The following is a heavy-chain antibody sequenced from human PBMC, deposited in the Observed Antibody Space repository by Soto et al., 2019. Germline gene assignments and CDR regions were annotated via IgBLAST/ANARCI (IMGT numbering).Heavy chain of an antibody. J-gene: IGHJ4*02. CDR1: GFTFSSYA. D-gene: IGHD6-6*01. Sequence: EVQLLESGGGLVQPGGSLRLSCAASGFTFSSYAMTWVRQAPGKGLEWVSTITSDGSTYYVDSVKGRFTISRDTSKNTLYTQVTSLRAEDTAVYYCANDIAARRVGWPFAYGGQGTLVTVSS. CDR3: ANDIAARRVGWPFAY. V-gene: IGHV3-23*01. CDR2: ITSDGST.